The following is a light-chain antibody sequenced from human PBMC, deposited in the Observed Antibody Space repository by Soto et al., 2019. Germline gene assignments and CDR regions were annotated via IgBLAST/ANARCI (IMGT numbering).Light chain of an antibody. CDR2: EVS. CDR1: SSDVGGYNY. Sequence: QPASVSGSPGQSITISCTGTSSDVGGYNYVSWYQQHPGKAPKLMIYEVSNRPSGVSNRFSGSKSGNTASLTISGLQAEDEADYYCSSYTSSSHVVFGGGTKVTVL. V-gene: IGLV2-14*01. J-gene: IGLJ2*01. CDR3: SSYTSSSHVV.